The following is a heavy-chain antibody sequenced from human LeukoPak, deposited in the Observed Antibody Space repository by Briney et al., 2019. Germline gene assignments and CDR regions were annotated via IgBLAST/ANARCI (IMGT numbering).Heavy chain of an antibody. Sequence: SETLSLTGALSGGSINSHYWGWIRQPPGKGLQWIGDIFYTGKNNYNPSLKSRVTISLDTSKDHLSLHLTSVLAADTAIYYCVRRDPGWNYFDYWGQGILVTVSS. J-gene: IGHJ4*02. D-gene: IGHD6-19*01. CDR3: VRRDPGWNYFDY. V-gene: IGHV4-59*08. CDR1: GGSINSHY. CDR2: IFYTGKN.